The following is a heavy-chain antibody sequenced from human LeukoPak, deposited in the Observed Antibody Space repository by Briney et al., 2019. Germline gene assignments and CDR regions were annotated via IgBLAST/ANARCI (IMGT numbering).Heavy chain of an antibody. V-gene: IGHV4-30-4*01. J-gene: IGHJ3*02. CDR1: GGSISSGDYY. CDR3: ATYSSDWYPDAFDI. D-gene: IGHD6-19*01. CDR2: IYYSGNT. Sequence: SETLSLTCTVSGGSISSGDYYWSWIRQPLGKGLEWIGYIYYSGNTYYNPSLKSRVTISVDTSKNQFSLKLTSVTAADTAMYYCATYSSDWYPDAFDIWGQGTMVTVSS.